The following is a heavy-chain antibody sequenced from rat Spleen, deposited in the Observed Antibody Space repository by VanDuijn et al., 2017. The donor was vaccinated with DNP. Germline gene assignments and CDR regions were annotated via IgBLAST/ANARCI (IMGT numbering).Heavy chain of an antibody. CDR2: ILYDGSST. V-gene: IGHV5-22*01. CDR3: VRWSSSHWYFDF. CDR1: GFTFFDYS. J-gene: IGHJ1*01. D-gene: IGHD1-2*01. Sequence: EVQLVESGGVLLPPGSSLKLFFVASGFTFFDYSLSWVLLAPAPGLEWVAYILYDGSSTSYGDSVTGRFTLSRDNAPSTLYLQMNSLRSEDMATYYCVRWSSSHWYFDFWGPGTMVTVSS.